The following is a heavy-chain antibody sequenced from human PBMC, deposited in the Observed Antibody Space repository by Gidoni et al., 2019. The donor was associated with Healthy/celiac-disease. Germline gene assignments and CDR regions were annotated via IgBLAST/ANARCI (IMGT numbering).Heavy chain of an antibody. Sequence: EVQLLESGGGLVQPGGSLRLSGAASGFTVSSYAMSWVRQAPGQGLEWVSAISGSGGITYTADSVNGRFTISRDTSKNKLYLQRNSLRAEDTAVYYCAKSDGRYYDILPGYYDYWGQGTLVTVSS. CDR2: ISGSGGIT. CDR3: AKSDGRYYDILPGYYDY. V-gene: IGHV3-23*01. D-gene: IGHD3-9*01. J-gene: IGHJ4*02. CDR1: GFTVSSYA.